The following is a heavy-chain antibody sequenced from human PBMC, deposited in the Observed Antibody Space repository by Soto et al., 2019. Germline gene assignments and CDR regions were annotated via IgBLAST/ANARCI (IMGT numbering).Heavy chain of an antibody. V-gene: IGHV3-30*03. J-gene: IGHJ6*02. D-gene: IGHD2-2*01. CDR2: ISYDGSNR. Sequence: QVQLVESGGGVVQPGRSLRLSCAASGFTFSDYDMHWVRQAPGKGLEWVAVISYDGSNRYYADSVKGRFTVSRDNSTNMLYLQLSSLRPDDTAVYCYVIVRCISTSCRFSYGMDVWGQGTTVTVSS. CDR1: GFTFSDYD. CDR3: VIVRCISTSCRFSYGMDV.